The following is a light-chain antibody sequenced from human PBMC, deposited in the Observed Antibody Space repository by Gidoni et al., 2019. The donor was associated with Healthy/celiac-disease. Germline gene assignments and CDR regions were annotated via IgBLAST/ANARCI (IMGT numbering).Light chain of an antibody. Sequence: SYELTQPPSVSVSPGQTASITCSGDKLGDKYACWYQQMPGQSPVMVIYQDSKRPSGIPERFSGSNSGNTATLTISGTQATDEADNCCQAWDSSTAVFGGGTKLTVL. V-gene: IGLV3-1*01. J-gene: IGLJ2*01. CDR1: KLGDKY. CDR3: QAWDSSTAV. CDR2: QDS.